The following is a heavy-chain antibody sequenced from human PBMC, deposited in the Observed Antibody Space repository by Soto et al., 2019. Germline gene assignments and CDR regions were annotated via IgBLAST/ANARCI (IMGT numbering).Heavy chain of an antibody. D-gene: IGHD2-2*01. CDR3: ARGRRYCSSTSCYPYYYYYYMDV. Sequence: EVQLVESGGGLVQPGGSLRLSCAASGFTFSSYSMNWVRQAPGKGLEWVSYISSSSSTIYYADSVKGRFTISRDNAKNSLYLPMNSLRAEDTAVYYCARGRRYCSSTSCYPYYYYYYMDVWGKGTTVAVSS. CDR2: ISSSSSTI. V-gene: IGHV3-48*01. CDR1: GFTFSSYS. J-gene: IGHJ6*03.